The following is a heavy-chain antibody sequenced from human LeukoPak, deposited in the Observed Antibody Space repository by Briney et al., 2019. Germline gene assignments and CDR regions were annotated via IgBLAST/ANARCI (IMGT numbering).Heavy chain of an antibody. CDR1: GYTFNSYW. Sequence: GESLKISCKGSGYTFNSYWIGWVRQTPGKGLEWMGIIYPGDSDITYSPSFQGQVTISADKSISTAYLQWSSLKASDTAMYYCARHYYDSNGYYYCDYWGQGTLVTVSS. CDR3: ARHYYDSNGYYYCDY. D-gene: IGHD3-22*01. J-gene: IGHJ4*02. CDR2: IYPGDSDI. V-gene: IGHV5-51*01.